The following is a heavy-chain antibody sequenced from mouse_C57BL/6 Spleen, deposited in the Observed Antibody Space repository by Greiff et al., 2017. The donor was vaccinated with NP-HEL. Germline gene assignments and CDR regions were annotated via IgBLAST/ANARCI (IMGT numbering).Heavy chain of an antibody. CDR3: TGFDYDYSYWYFDV. CDR1: GFTFSNYW. V-gene: IGHV6-3*01. CDR2: IRLKSDNYAT. J-gene: IGHJ1*03. Sequence: EVKVEESGGGLVQPGGSMKLSCVASGFTFSNYWMNWVRQSPEKGLEWVAQIRLKSDNYATHYAESVKGRFTISRDDSKSSVYLQMNNLRAEDTGIYYCTGFDYDYSYWYFDVWGTGTTVTVSS. D-gene: IGHD2-4*01.